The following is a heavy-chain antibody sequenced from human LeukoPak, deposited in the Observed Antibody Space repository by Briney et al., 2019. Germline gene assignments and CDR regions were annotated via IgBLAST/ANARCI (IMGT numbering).Heavy chain of an antibody. Sequence: PGGSLRLSCAASGFTFSSYAMSWVRQAPGKGLEWVPAISGSGGSTYYADSVKGRFTISRDNSKNTLYLQMNSLRAEDTAVYYCAKDWGYCSSTSCYKEDAFDIWGQGTMVTVSS. CDR3: AKDWGYCSSTSCYKEDAFDI. D-gene: IGHD2-2*02. V-gene: IGHV3-23*01. CDR2: ISGSGGST. CDR1: GFTFSSYA. J-gene: IGHJ3*02.